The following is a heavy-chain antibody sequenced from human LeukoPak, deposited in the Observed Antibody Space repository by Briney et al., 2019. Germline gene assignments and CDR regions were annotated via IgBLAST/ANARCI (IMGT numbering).Heavy chain of an antibody. CDR3: ARYLGVPGGGPRAFDI. D-gene: IGHD2-2*01. Sequence: SQTLSLTCTVSGGSISSGDYYWSWIRQPPGKGLEWIGYIYYSGSTYYNPSLKSRVTISVDTSKNQFSLKLSSVTAADTAVYYCARYLGVPGGGPRAFDIWGQGTMVTVSS. CDR2: IYYSGST. CDR1: GGSISSGDYY. J-gene: IGHJ3*02. V-gene: IGHV4-30-4*08.